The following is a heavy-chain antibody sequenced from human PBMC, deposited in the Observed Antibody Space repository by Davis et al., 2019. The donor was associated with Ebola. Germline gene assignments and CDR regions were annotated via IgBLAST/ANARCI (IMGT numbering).Heavy chain of an antibody. CDR3: ARSRRMVGATIDY. J-gene: IGHJ4*02. Sequence: MPSETLSLTCTVSGGSISSYYWSWIRQPPGKGLEWIGYIYYSGSTNYNPSLKSRVTISVDTSKNQFSLKLSSVTAADTAVYYCARSRRMVGATIDYWGQGTLVTVS. V-gene: IGHV4-59*01. D-gene: IGHD1-26*01. CDR1: GGSISSYY. CDR2: IYYSGST.